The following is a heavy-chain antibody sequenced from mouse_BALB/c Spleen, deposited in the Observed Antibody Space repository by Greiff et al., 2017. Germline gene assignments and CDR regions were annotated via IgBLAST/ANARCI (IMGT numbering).Heavy chain of an antibody. CDR2: IRNKANGYTT. V-gene: IGHV7-3*02. J-gene: IGHJ4*01. CDR1: GFTFTDYY. CDR3: ARDLYDYDGHYAMDY. Sequence: EVKLMESGGGLVQPGGSLRLSCATSGFTFTDYYMSWVRQPPGKALEWLGFIRNKANGYTTEYSASVKGRFTISRDNSQSILYLQMNTLRAEDSATYYCARDLYDYDGHYAMDYWGQGTSVTVSS. D-gene: IGHD2-4*01.